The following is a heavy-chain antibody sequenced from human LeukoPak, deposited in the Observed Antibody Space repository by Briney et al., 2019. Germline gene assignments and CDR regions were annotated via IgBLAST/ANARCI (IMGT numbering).Heavy chain of an antibody. CDR1: GFTFSDSY. D-gene: IGHD5-24*01. CDR2: ISSSSSGT. Sequence: GGSLRLSCAASGFTFSDSYMSWIRQTPGKGLEWLSYISSSSSGTNYADSVKGRFTISRDNAKNSRYLQMNSLRAEDTAVYYCARGSRTIELGDDYWGQGTLVTVSS. J-gene: IGHJ4*02. V-gene: IGHV3-11*06. CDR3: ARGSRTIELGDDY.